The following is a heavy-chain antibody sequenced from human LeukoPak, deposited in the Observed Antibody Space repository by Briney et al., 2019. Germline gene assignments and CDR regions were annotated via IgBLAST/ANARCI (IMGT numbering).Heavy chain of an antibody. V-gene: IGHV1-8*01. CDR2: MNPNSGNT. CDR1: GYTFTSFD. J-gene: IGHJ4*02. D-gene: IGHD6-13*01. CDR3: ASSRNGAGSSSGFDY. Sequence: GASVKVSCKASGYTFTSFDINWVRQATGQGLEWMGWMNPNSGNTGCAQKFHGRVNMTRNTSITTAYMELSSLRSEDTAVYYCASSRNGAGSSSGFDYWGQGTLVTVSS.